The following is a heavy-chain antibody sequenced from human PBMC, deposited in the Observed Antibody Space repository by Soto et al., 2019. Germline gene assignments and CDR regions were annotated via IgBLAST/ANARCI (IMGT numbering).Heavy chain of an antibody. D-gene: IGHD1-26*01. Sequence: SETLSLTCTVSGGSISSYYWSWIRQPPGKGLEWIGYIYYSGSTNYNPSLKSRVTISVDTSKNQFSLKLSSVTAADTAVYYCARVVVGATTPYFDYWGQGTLVTVSS. CDR2: IYYSGST. V-gene: IGHV4-59*01. CDR3: ARVVVGATTPYFDY. J-gene: IGHJ4*02. CDR1: GGSISSYY.